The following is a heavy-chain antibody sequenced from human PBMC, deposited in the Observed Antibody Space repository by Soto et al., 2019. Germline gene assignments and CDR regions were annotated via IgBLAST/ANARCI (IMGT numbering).Heavy chain of an antibody. J-gene: IGHJ5*02. CDR2: ISSSSSYI. V-gene: IGHV3-21*01. D-gene: IGHD5-12*01. CDR1: GFTFSSYS. CDR3: ARDEYSGYDGSGVSWFDP. Sequence: EVQLVESGGGLVKPGGSLRLSCAASGFTFSSYSMNWVRQAPGKGLEWVSSISSSSSYIYYADSVKGRFTISRDNAKNSLYLQMNSLRAEDTAVYYCARDEYSGYDGSGVSWFDPWGQGTLVTVSS.